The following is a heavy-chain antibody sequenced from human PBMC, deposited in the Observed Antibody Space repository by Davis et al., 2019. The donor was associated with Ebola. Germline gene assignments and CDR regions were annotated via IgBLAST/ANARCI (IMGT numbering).Heavy chain of an antibody. CDR3: ARASYYDSSLYY. CDR1: GYTFTGYY. J-gene: IGHJ4*02. Sequence: ASVKVSCKASGYTFTGYYIHWVRQAPGQGLEWMGWINPNSGGTNYAQKFQGRVTMTRNTSISTAYMELSSLRSEDTAVYYCARASYYDSSLYYWGQGTLVTVSS. V-gene: IGHV1-2*02. CDR2: INPNSGGT. D-gene: IGHD3-22*01.